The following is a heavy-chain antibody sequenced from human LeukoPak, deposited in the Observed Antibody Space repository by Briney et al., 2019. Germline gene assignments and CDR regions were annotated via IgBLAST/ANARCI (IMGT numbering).Heavy chain of an antibody. CDR3: ARSDISNWFDP. J-gene: IGHJ5*02. CDR1: GGTFSSYA. CDR2: IIPILGIA. D-gene: IGHD3-9*01. Sequence: SVKVSCKASGGTFSSYAISWVRQAPGQGLEWMGRIIPILGIANYAQKFQGRVTITADKSTSTAYMELSSLRSEDTAVYYCARSDISNWFDPWGQGTLVTVSS. V-gene: IGHV1-69*04.